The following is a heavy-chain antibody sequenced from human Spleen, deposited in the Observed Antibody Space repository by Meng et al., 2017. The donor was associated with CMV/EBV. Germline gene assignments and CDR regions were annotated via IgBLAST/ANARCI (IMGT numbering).Heavy chain of an antibody. Sequence: SLKISCAASGFTFDDYAMHWVRQAPGKGLEWVSGISRNSGAIDYADSVKGRFTITRDNAKNSLYLQMNSLRAEDTALYYCAKDTGTLLNYFDYWGQGTLVTVSS. V-gene: IGHV3-9*01. J-gene: IGHJ4*02. D-gene: IGHD3-10*01. CDR2: ISRNSGAI. CDR1: GFTFDDYA. CDR3: AKDTGTLLNYFDY.